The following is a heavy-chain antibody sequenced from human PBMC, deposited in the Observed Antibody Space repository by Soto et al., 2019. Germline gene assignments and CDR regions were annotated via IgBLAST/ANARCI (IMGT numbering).Heavy chain of an antibody. D-gene: IGHD2-21*01. Sequence: GGSLRLSCAGSGFIFKNYALNWVRQAPGKGLEWVASITRDGYNKYYADSVKGRFTISRDNSRDTLSLQMTALTIEDSSVYCCTKSSGGRSSVVMDYWGQGTRVTVSS. CDR1: GFIFKNYA. V-gene: IGHV3-30*04. CDR3: TKSSGGRSSVVMDY. CDR2: ITRDGYNK. J-gene: IGHJ4*02.